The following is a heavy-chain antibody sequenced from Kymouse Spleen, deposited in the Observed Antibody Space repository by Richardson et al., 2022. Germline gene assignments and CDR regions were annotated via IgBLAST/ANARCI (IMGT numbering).Heavy chain of an antibody. CDR1: GFTFSDHY. Sequence: EVQLVESGGGLVQPGGSLRLSCAASGFTFSDHYMDWVRQAPGKGLEWVGRTRNKANSYTTEYAASVKGRFTISRDDSKNSLYLQMNSLKTEDTAVYYCARDPLLWFGMDVWGQGTTVTVSS. J-gene: IGHJ6*02. D-gene: IGHD3-10*01. CDR2: TRNKANSYTT. V-gene: IGHV3-72*01. CDR3: ARDPLLWFGMDV.